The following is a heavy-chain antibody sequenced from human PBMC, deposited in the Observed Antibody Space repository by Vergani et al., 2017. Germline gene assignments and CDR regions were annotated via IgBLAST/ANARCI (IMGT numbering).Heavy chain of an antibody. Sequence: EVMLVQSGAEVKKPGESLKISCKYSESSFISNEIAWVRQMSGKGLQWMGIIYPADSDTRYSPSFQGQVTISADKSISTAFLQWDSLKASDTALYYCARHTTYTDSGGQGTLVTVSS. CDR3: ARHTTYTDS. V-gene: IGHV5-51*01. J-gene: IGHJ4*02. D-gene: IGHD1-1*01. CDR2: IYPADSDT. CDR1: ESSFISNE.